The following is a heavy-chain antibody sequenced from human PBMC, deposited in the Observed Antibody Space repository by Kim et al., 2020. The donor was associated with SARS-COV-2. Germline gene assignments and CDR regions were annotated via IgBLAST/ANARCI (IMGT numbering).Heavy chain of an antibody. CDR1: GGSVSSGSYY. V-gene: IGHV4-61*01. D-gene: IGHD3-10*01. CDR3: ARGGVRGVKVNWFDP. J-gene: IGHJ5*02. CDR2: IYYSGST. Sequence: SETLSLTCTVSGGSVSSGSYYWSWIRQPPGKGLEWIGYIYYSGSTNYNPSLKSRVTISVDTSKNQFSLKLSSVTAADTAVYYCARGGVRGVKVNWFDPWGQGTLVTVSS.